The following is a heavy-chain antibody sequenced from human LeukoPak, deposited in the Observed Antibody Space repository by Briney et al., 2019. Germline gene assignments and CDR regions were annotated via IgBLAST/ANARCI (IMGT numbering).Heavy chain of an antibody. J-gene: IGHJ4*02. CDR1: GFTFSNIG. Sequence: GGSLRLSCAASGFTFSNIGMTWVRQAPGKGLEWVANLQHDGSAIHYVDSVKGRFTISRDNAKNSLFLQMSSLRADDTAVYYCVRAAGDFWGQGTLVTVSS. CDR2: LQHDGSAI. CDR3: VRAAGDF. D-gene: IGHD6-13*01. V-gene: IGHV3-7*05.